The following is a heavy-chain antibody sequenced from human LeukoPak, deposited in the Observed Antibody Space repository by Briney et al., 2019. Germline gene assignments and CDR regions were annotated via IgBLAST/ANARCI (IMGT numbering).Heavy chain of an antibody. CDR2: IGTAGDT. CDR1: GFTFSDYD. Sequence: PGGPLRLSCAASGFTFSDYDMHWVRQATGKGLEWVSAIGTAGDTYYTGSVKGRFTISRENAKNSLYLQMNSLRAEDTAVYYCARVAKERVGGVYYFDYWGQGTLVTVSS. V-gene: IGHV3-13*01. CDR3: ARVAKERVGGVYYFDY. J-gene: IGHJ4*02. D-gene: IGHD1-1*01.